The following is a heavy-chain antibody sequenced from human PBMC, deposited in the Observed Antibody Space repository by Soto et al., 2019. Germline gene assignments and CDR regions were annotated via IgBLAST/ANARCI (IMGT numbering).Heavy chain of an antibody. Sequence: EVQLLESGGGLVQPGGSLRLSCSAPGLTFATYAMSWVRQAPGKGLEWVSTISGSGSSTDYADSVKGRFTISRDTSKNTQYLQMDSLRTDDTALYYCAKGATNFDSWGQGTLVTVSS. V-gene: IGHV3-23*01. CDR1: GLTFATYA. D-gene: IGHD1-26*01. CDR2: ISGSGSST. J-gene: IGHJ4*02. CDR3: AKGATNFDS.